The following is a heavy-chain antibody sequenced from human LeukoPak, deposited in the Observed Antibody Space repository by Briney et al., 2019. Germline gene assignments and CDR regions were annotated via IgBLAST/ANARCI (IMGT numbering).Heavy chain of an antibody. V-gene: IGHV1-2*02. J-gene: IGHJ5*02. CDR2: INPNSGGT. Sequence: GASVKVSCKASGYTFTTYGISWVRQAPGQGLEWMGWINPNSGGTNYAQKFQGRVTMTRDTSISTAYMELSRLRSDDTAVYYCARGGDPYSSSWYNWFDPWGQGTLVTVSS. CDR3: ARGGDPYSSSWYNWFDP. D-gene: IGHD6-13*01. CDR1: GYTFTTYG.